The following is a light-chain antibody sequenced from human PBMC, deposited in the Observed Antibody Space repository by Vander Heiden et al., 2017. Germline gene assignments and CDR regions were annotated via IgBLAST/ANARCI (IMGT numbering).Light chain of an antibody. CDR1: NIGSKS. CDR3: QVWDSSSDHVV. J-gene: IGLJ2*01. CDR2: DDS. Sequence: SYVLTQPPSVSVAPGQTARITCGGSNIGSKSVHWYQQKPGQAPVLVVYDDSDRPSGIPERFSGSNSGNTATLTISRVEAGDEAVYYCQVWDSSSDHVVFGGGTKLTVL. V-gene: IGLV3-21*02.